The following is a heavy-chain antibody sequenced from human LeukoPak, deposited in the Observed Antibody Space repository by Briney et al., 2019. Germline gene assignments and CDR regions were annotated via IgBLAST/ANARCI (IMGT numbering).Heavy chain of an antibody. Sequence: SETLSLTCAVYGGSFSGYYWSWIRQPPGKGLEWIGEINHSGSTNYNPSLKSRVTISLDTSKNQFSLKLSSVTAADTAVYYCARGRIGRLIWDYYYYYMDVWGKGTTVTVSS. CDR1: GGSFSGYY. CDR2: INHSGST. CDR3: ARGRIGRLIWDYYYYYMDV. V-gene: IGHV4-34*01. J-gene: IGHJ6*03. D-gene: IGHD3/OR15-3a*01.